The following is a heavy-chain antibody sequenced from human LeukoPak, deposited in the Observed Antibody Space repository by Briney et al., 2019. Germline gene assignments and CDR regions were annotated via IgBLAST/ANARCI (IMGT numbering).Heavy chain of an antibody. V-gene: IGHV1-2*04. D-gene: IGHD5/OR15-5a*01. J-gene: IGHJ3*02. CDR3: ARVNSVYDRYGFDI. CDR2: INPNSGGT. CDR1: GYTFTGYY. Sequence: ASVKVSCKASGYTFTGYYMHWVRQAPGQGLEWMGWINPNSGGTNYAQKFQGWVTMTRDTSISTAYMELSRLRSDDTAVYYCARVNSVYDRYGFDIWGQGTLVTVSS.